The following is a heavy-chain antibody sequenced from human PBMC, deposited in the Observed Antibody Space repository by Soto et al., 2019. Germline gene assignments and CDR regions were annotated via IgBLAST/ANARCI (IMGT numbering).Heavy chain of an antibody. J-gene: IGHJ3*01. D-gene: IGHD3-3*01. CDR2: INTDGTSA. CDR3: ARDPGFWSGSEDD. V-gene: IGHV3-74*03. Sequence: EVQLVESGGGLVQPGGSLRLSCATSGFTFRNYWMHWVRQVPGKGLVWVSRINTDGTSATYADSVKGRFTTSRDNAKNKLYLQINSLRAEDTALYYCARDPGFWSGSEDDWGQGTMVTVSS. CDR1: GFTFRNYW.